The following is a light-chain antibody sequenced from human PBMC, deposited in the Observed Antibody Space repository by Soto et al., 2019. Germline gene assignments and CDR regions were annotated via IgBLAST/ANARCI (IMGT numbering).Light chain of an antibody. J-gene: IGKJ1*01. CDR3: QQYSGSPPRT. Sequence: EVVLTQSPGTLSLSPGERATLYCRTSQTIVSTYLAWYQHKAGQAPRLLMYGTSSRATGIPDRFSGSGSGTDFTRTISSVEPEDSAIYYCQQYSGSPPRTFGQGTKVEIK. V-gene: IGKV3-20*01. CDR2: GTS. CDR1: QTIVSTY.